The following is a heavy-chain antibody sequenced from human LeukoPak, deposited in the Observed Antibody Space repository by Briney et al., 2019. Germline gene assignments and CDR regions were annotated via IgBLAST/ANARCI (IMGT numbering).Heavy chain of an antibody. J-gene: IGHJ4*02. CDR3: AKWHERLLAFDS. Sequence: SETLSLTCTVSGDSITSYYWDWVRQSPEKGLEWIGYIHHTGKNYYNPSLKSRITMSVDTSKSQFFLKLSSVTAADTAVYYCAKWHERLLAFDSWGQGTLVTVSS. CDR1: GDSITSYY. CDR2: IHHTGKN. V-gene: IGHV4-59*01. D-gene: IGHD1-1*01.